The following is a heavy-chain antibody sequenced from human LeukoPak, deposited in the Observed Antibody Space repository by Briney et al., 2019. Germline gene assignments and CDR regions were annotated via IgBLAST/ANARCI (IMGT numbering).Heavy chain of an antibody. CDR2: ISYDGSNK. V-gene: IGHV3-30*18. CDR3: AKDSGLGYCSGGSCLTPPAFDI. J-gene: IGHJ3*02. CDR1: GFTFSSYG. D-gene: IGHD2-15*01. Sequence: GGSLRLSCAASGFTFSSYGMHWVRQAPGKGLEWVAVISYDGSNKYYADSVKGRFTISRDNSKNTLYLQMNSLRAEDTAVYYCAKDSGLGYCSGGSCLTPPAFDIWGQGTMVTVSS.